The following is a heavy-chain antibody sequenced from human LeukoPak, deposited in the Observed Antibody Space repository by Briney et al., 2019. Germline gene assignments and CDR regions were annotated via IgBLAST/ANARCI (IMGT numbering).Heavy chain of an antibody. Sequence: GGSLRLSCAASGFTFSSYSMNWVRQAPGKGLECVTSISSSSSYIYYADSGRGRFTISRDNAKNSLYLQMNSLRDEDTAMYYCARDLPQAASLTFDYWGKGTLVTVSS. J-gene: IGHJ4*02. CDR3: ARDLPQAASLTFDY. CDR1: GFTFSSYS. V-gene: IGHV3-21*01. CDR2: ISSSSSYI. D-gene: IGHD6-6*01.